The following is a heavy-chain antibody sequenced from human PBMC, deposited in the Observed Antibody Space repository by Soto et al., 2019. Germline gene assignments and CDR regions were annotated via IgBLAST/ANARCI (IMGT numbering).Heavy chain of an antibody. V-gene: IGHV1-18*04. CDR1: GYTFTSYG. D-gene: IGHD5-12*01. CDR3: ARDRAHVDIVATGTYYYYGMDV. CDR2: ISAYNGNT. Sequence: ASVKVSCKASGYTFTSYGISWVRQAPGQGLGWMGWISAYNGNTNYAQKLQGRVTMTTDTSTSTAYMELRSLRSDDTAVYYCARDRAHVDIVATGTYYYYGMDVWGQGTTVTVSS. J-gene: IGHJ6*02.